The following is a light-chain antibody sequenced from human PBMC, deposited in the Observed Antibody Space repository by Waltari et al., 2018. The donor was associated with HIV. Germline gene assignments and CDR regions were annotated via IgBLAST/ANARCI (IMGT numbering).Light chain of an antibody. CDR2: AVS. V-gene: IGLV2-14*03. CDR3: SSYTSSRSYV. Sequence: QSALTQPPSVSGSPGQSLTISCTGTRSDVGGYNYVSWYQQHPGKAPKLMIYAVSNRPSGVSNRFSGSKSGNTASLTISGLQAEDEADYYCSSYTSSRSYVFGTGTRVTV. J-gene: IGLJ1*01. CDR1: RSDVGGYNY.